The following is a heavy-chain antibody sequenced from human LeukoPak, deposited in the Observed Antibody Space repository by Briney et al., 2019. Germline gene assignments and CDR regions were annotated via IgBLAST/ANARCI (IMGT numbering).Heavy chain of an antibody. CDR3: ARVTGYSSSWYAPHYYYYGMDV. D-gene: IGHD6-13*01. Sequence: GASVKVSCKASGYTFTSYDINWVRQATGQGLEWMGWMNPNSGNTGYAQKFQGRVTMTRNTSISTAYMELSSLRSEDTAVYYCARVTGYSSSWYAPHYYYYGMDVWGQGTTVTVSS. J-gene: IGHJ6*02. CDR2: MNPNSGNT. CDR1: GYTFTSYD. V-gene: IGHV1-8*01.